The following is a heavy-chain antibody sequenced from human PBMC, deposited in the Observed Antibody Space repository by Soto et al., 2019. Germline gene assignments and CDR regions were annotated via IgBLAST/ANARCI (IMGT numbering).Heavy chain of an antibody. D-gene: IGHD1-26*01. J-gene: IGHJ4*02. CDR3: ARREIQGPIDY. CDR1: GYSISSSNW. CDR2: IYYSGTT. V-gene: IGHV4-28*01. Sequence: SETLSLTCAVSGYSISSSNWWGWIRQPPGKGLEWIGYIYYSGTTYYNPSPKSRVNMSVDTSKNQFSLKLTSVTAMDTAVYYCARREIQGPIDYWGQGTLVTVSS.